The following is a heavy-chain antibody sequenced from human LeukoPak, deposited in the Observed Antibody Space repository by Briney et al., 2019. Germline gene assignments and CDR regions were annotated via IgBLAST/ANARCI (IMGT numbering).Heavy chain of an antibody. CDR3: ASRWYAFDI. Sequence: SETLSLTCTVSGGSIRSSSYYWGWIRQPPGKGLDWIANIYYSGSTYYNPSLKRRLTISVDTSKNQSALKLSSVTATDTAVYYCASRWYAFDIWGRGTMVTVSS. D-gene: IGHD2-8*01. CDR2: IYYSGST. V-gene: IGHV4-39*01. CDR1: GGSIRSSSYY. J-gene: IGHJ3*02.